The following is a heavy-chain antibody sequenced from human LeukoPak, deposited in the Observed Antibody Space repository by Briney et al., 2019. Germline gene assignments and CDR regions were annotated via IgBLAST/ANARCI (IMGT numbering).Heavy chain of an antibody. D-gene: IGHD3-16*01. V-gene: IGHV4-34*01. CDR2: INHSGST. CDR3: ARGRSLNLYDY. Sequence: SETLSLTCAVYGGSFSGYYWSWIRQPPGKGLEWIGEINHSGSTNYNPSLKSRATISVDTSKNQFSLKLSSVTAADTAVYYCARGRSLNLYDYWGQGTLVTVSS. J-gene: IGHJ4*02. CDR1: GGSFSGYY.